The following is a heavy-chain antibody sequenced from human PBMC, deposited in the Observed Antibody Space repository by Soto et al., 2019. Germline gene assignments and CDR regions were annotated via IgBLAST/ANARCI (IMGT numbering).Heavy chain of an antibody. J-gene: IGHJ4*02. CDR3: AKDRIVGSMAWFYFDY. D-gene: IGHD1-26*01. V-gene: IGHV3-23*01. CDR1: GFIFSSYG. CDR2: ISGSGAST. Sequence: GGSLRLSCAASGFIFSSYGMTWVRQAPGKGLEWVSSISGSGASTYYADSVKGRLTISRDNSKNMLYLQMNNLRAEDTAVYYCAKDRIVGSMAWFYFDYWGQGTLVTVSS.